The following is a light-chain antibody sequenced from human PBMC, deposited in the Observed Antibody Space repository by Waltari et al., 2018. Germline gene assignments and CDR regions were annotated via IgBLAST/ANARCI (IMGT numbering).Light chain of an antibody. CDR2: AAS. V-gene: IGKV1-9*01. Sequence: IQLTQSPSSLSASVGDRVPITCRARQGISSFLAWYQQKPGKAPKLLFYAASTLQSGVPSRFSGGGSGTEFTLPISSLQPEDFATYSCLQRNSYPRGLFTFGPGTKVDIK. CDR3: LQRNSYPRGLFT. CDR1: QGISSF. J-gene: IGKJ3*01.